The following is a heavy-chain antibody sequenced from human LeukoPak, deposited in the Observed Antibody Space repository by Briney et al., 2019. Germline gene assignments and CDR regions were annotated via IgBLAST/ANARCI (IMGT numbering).Heavy chain of an antibody. CDR1: GGSISSSNW. J-gene: IGHJ4*02. CDR3: ARDMITFGGVIVPLGY. D-gene: IGHD3-16*02. CDR2: IYHSGST. Sequence: PSETLSLTCAVSGGSISSSNWWSWVRQPPGKGLEWIGEIYHSGSTNYNPSLKSRVTISVDKSKSQFSLKLSSVTAADTAVYYCARDMITFGGVIVPLGYWGQGTLVTVSS. V-gene: IGHV4-4*02.